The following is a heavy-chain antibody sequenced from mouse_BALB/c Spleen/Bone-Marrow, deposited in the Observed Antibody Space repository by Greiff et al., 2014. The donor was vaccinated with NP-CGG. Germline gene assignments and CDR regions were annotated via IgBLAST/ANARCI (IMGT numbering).Heavy chain of an antibody. CDR2: IYPYNGGT. V-gene: IGHV1S29*02. D-gene: IGHD2-3*01. J-gene: IGHJ3*01. CDR3: ARGAAYGYYLGLAY. CDR1: GYTFTDYN. Sequence: VQLKESGPELVKPGASVKISCKAYGYTFTDYNMHWVKQSHGKSLEWIGYIYPYNGGTVYKQKFKSKATLTVDNSSSTANMELRSLTSEDSAVYYCARGAAYGYYLGLAYWGQGTLVTVSA.